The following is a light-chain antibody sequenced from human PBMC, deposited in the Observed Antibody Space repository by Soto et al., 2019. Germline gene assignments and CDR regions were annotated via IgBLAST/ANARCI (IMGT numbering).Light chain of an antibody. CDR1: QSICSW. J-gene: IGKJ1*01. Sequence: DIPMTQSPSTLSASVGDRVTITCRASQSICSWLAWYQQKPGEAPKLLIYDASSLESGVPSRFSGSGSGTEFTLTISTLQPDDFETYYCQQFGTFGQGTKVDIK. CDR3: QQFGT. CDR2: DAS. V-gene: IGKV1-5*01.